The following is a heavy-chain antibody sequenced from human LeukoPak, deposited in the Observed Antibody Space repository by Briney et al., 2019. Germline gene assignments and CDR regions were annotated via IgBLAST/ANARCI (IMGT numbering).Heavy chain of an antibody. CDR1: GYTFTAYF. Sequence: ASVKVSCKASGYTFTAYFIHWVRQAPGQGLEWMGIINPSGGSASYAQKFQGRVTMTRDTSTSTLYMELSSLTSEDTAVYYCARRSSVNSPYYFDYWGQGTLVTVSS. D-gene: IGHD4-17*01. V-gene: IGHV1-46*01. CDR2: INPSGGSA. J-gene: IGHJ4*02. CDR3: ARRSSVNSPYYFDY.